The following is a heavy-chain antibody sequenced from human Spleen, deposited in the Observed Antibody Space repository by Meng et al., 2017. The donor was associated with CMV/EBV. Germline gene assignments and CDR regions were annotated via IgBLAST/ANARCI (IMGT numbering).Heavy chain of an antibody. J-gene: IGHJ6*02. Sequence: GGSLRLSCAASGFTFSSYWMHWVRQAPGKGLVWVSRINSDGSSTSYADSVEGRFTISRDNAKNTLYLQMNSLRAEDTAVYYCAREGSGQTLVVPAAIGYSTYGMDVWGQGTTVTVSS. D-gene: IGHD2-2*01. CDR1: GFTFSSYW. CDR2: INSDGSST. V-gene: IGHV3-74*01. CDR3: AREGSGQTLVVPAAIGYSTYGMDV.